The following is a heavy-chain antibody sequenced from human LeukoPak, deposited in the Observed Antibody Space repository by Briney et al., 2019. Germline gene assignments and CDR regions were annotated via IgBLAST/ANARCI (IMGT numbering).Heavy chain of an antibody. CDR2: ISSSSSYI. CDR3: ARGRVGYYDSLDFDY. CDR1: GFTFSSYS. J-gene: IGHJ4*02. Sequence: KPGGFLRLSCAASGFTFSSYSMNWVRQAPGKGLEWVSSISSSSSYIYYADSVKGRFTISRDNAKNSLYLQMNSLRAEDTAVYYCARGRVGYYDSLDFDYWGQGTLVTVSS. V-gene: IGHV3-21*01. D-gene: IGHD3-22*01.